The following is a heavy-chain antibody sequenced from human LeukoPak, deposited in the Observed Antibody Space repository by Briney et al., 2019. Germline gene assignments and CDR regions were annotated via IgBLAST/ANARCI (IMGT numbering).Heavy chain of an antibody. CDR1: GFTFRDYY. D-gene: IGHD6-25*01. J-gene: IGHJ3*02. CDR2: IYSGGST. Sequence: PGGSLRLSCTASGFTFRDYYMSWVRQAPGKGLEWVSVIYSGGSTYYADSVKGRFTISRDNSKNTLYLQMNSLRAEDTAVYYCAKEKTRPSGFAFDIWGQGTMVTVSS. V-gene: IGHV3-66*02. CDR3: AKEKTRPSGFAFDI.